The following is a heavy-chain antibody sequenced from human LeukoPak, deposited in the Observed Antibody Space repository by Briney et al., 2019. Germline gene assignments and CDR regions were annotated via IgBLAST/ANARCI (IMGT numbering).Heavy chain of an antibody. CDR2: ISYSGST. J-gene: IGHJ4*02. CDR1: GDSLTNYY. Sequence: PSETLSLTCTVSGDSLTNYYWSWIRQPPGKGLEWGGYISYSGSTNYNPSLKSRVTISVDLSKNQFSLKLTSVTAADTAVYHCARKEWVPYYFDYSGPGALVTVSS. CDR3: ARKEWVPYYFDY. D-gene: IGHD3-3*01. V-gene: IGHV4-59*01.